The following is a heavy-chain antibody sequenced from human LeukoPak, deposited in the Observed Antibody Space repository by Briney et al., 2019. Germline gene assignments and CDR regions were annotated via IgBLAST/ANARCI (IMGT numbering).Heavy chain of an antibody. CDR3: AKDLGSMTTTVWFDP. D-gene: IGHD4-17*01. J-gene: IGHJ5*02. V-gene: IGHV3-23*01. CDR1: GFTLSSYA. CDR2: ISGSGGST. Sequence: GGSLRLSCAASGFTLSSYAMSWVRQAPGKGLEWVSGISGSGGSTYYADSVKGRFTVSRDNPKNTLYLQMNSLRAEDTAVYYCAKDLGSMTTTVWFDPWGQGTLVTVSS.